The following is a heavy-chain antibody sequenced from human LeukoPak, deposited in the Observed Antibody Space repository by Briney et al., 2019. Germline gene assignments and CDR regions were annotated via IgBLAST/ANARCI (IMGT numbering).Heavy chain of an antibody. D-gene: IGHD6-13*01. CDR2: ISSSGGNT. Sequence: GGSLRLSCAASGFTFSSNAMSWVRQAPGKGLEWVSGISSSGGNTHYADSVKGRFTISRDNSKNTLYLQMNSLRAEDTAVYYCAKFRAAAGTYFDYWGQGTLVTVSS. CDR3: AKFRAAAGTYFDY. J-gene: IGHJ4*02. V-gene: IGHV3-23*01. CDR1: GFTFSSNA.